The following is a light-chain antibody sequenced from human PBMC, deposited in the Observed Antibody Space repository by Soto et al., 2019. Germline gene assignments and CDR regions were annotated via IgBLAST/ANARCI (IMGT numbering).Light chain of an antibody. CDR3: QQYTTSLLT. CDR1: QNINNNY. Sequence: EIVLTQSPGTLSLSPGEGAILSCRASQNINNNYLAWYQQKPGQAPRLLIQGASSRATGIPDRFSGSGSGTDFTLTISRLEPEDFAVYYCQQYTTSLLTFGGGTKVEIK. J-gene: IGKJ4*01. V-gene: IGKV3-20*01. CDR2: GAS.